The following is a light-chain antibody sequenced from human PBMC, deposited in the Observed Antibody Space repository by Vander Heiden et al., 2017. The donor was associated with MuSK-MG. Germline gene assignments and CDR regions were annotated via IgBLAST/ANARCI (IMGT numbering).Light chain of an antibody. Sequence: DIVMTQSPDSLAVSLGERATINCKSSQSVLYSSNNKNYLAWYQQKPGQPPKLLIYWASTRESGVPDRFSGSGSVTDFTLTISSLHAEDVAVYHCQQYDSTPWTFGQGTKVEIK. CDR2: WAS. V-gene: IGKV4-1*01. CDR3: QQYDSTPWT. J-gene: IGKJ1*01. CDR1: QSVLYSSNNKNY.